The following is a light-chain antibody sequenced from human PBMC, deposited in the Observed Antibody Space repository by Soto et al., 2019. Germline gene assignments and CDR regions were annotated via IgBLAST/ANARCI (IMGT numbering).Light chain of an antibody. V-gene: IGKV3-20*01. CDR1: QSVTTNY. CDR3: QQYDSSPFT. CDR2: GAS. Sequence: EIVLTQSPGTLSLSPGQRATLSCRASQSVTTNYLAWYQQKPGQAPRLLIYGASFRAAVIPERFSGSGSGTDFTLTINTLEPGDFAVYFCQQYDSSPFTFGPGTTVDI. J-gene: IGKJ3*01.